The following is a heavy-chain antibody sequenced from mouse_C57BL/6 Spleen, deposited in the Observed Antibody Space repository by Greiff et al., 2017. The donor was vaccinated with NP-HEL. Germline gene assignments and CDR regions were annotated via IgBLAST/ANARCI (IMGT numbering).Heavy chain of an antibody. J-gene: IGHJ2*01. V-gene: IGHV1-15*01. CDR2: IDPETGGT. Sequence: QVQLQQSGPELVKPGASVKLSCKASGYTFTDYEMHWVKQTPVHGLEWIGAIDPETGGTAYNQKFKGKAKLTADKSSSTAYMELRSLTSEDSAVYYCTRYGYSNSYWGQGTTLTVSS. D-gene: IGHD2-5*01. CDR3: TRYGYSNSY. CDR1: GYTFTDYE.